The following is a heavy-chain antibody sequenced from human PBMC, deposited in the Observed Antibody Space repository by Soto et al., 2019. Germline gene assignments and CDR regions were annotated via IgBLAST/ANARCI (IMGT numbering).Heavy chain of an antibody. CDR1: GFRFSDYA. CDR3: ARNFESWARYSPFDH. J-gene: IGHJ4*02. V-gene: IGHV3-23*01. CDR2: ISDGGRST. Sequence: GGSLRLSCAGSGFRFSDYAIGWVRQAPGKGLEWVSFISDGGRSTYYTDSVKGRFTISRDNSKNTVYLQLQGLRAEDTAIYFCARNFESWARYSPFDHWGQGTLVTVSS. D-gene: IGHD3-16*02.